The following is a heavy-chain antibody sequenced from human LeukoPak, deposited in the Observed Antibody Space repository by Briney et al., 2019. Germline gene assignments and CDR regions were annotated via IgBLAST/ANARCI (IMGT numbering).Heavy chain of an antibody. CDR3: ARRSIAARPRWFDP. CDR1: GGSFSGYY. CDR2: INHSGST. V-gene: IGHV4-34*01. D-gene: IGHD6-6*01. Sequence: SETLSLTYPVYGGSFSGYYWSWIRQPPGKGLEWIGEINHSGSTNYNPSLKSRVTISVDTSKNQFSLKLSSVTAADTAVYYWARRSIAARPRWFDPWGQGTLVTVSS. J-gene: IGHJ5*02.